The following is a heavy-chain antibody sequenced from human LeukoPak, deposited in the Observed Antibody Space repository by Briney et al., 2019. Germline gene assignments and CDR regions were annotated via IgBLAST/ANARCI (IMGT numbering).Heavy chain of an antibody. CDR1: GFTFSSYA. CDR3: AKDYYDSSGYYSSSSDY. CDR2: ISGSGGST. J-gene: IGHJ4*02. V-gene: IGHV3-23*01. Sequence: GGSLLLSCAASGFTFSSYAMSWVRQAPGKGLEWVSAISGSGGSTYYADSVKGRFTIPRDNSKNALYLQMNSLRAEDTAVYYCAKDYYDSSGYYSSSSDYWGQGTLVTVSS. D-gene: IGHD3-22*01.